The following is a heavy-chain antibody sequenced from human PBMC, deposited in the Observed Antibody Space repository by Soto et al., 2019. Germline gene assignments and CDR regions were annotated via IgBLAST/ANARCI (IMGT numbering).Heavy chain of an antibody. CDR2: IYWDDDK. V-gene: IGHV2-5*02. CDR1: GFSLSTSGVG. CDR3: AHTHYSWYFDL. J-gene: IGHJ2*01. D-gene: IGHD2-21*01. Sequence: QITLKESGPTLVKPTQTLTLTCTFSGFSLSTSGVGVGWIRQPPGKALEWLALIYWDDDKRYSPSLKSRLTXTXXTSKNQVVLTMTNMDPVDTATYYCAHTHYSWYFDLWGRGTLVTVSS.